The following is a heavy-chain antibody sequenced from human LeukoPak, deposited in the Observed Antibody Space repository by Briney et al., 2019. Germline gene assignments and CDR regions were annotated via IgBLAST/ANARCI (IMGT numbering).Heavy chain of an antibody. CDR3: ARDSCSTSCYTALPSYYYYMDV. J-gene: IGHJ6*03. V-gene: IGHV4-4*07. D-gene: IGHD2-2*02. CDR2: IYTSGST. CDR1: GGSISSYY. Sequence: PSETLSLTCTVSGGSISSYYWSWIRQPAGKGLEWIGRIYTSGSTNYNPSLKSRVTMSVDTSKNQFSLKLSSVTAADTAVYYCARDSCSTSCYTALPSYYYYMDVWGKGTTVTVSS.